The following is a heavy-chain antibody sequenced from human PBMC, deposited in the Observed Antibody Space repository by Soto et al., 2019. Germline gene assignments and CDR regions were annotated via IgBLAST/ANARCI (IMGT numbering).Heavy chain of an antibody. CDR1: GFTFSSYA. J-gene: IGHJ4*02. CDR3: VKCWEPVQKWEDYFDY. D-gene: IGHD1-26*01. Sequence: GGSLRLSCAASGFTFSSYAMSWVRQAPGKGLEWVSAISGSGGSKYYADSVKGRFTISRDNSKNTLYLQMNSLRAEDTAVDCGVKCWEPVQKWEDYFDYWGQGTLVTVSS. V-gene: IGHV3-23*01. CDR2: ISGSGGSK.